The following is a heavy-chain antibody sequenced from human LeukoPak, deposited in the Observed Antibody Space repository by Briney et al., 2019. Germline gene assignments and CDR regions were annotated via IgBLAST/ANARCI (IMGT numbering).Heavy chain of an antibody. J-gene: IGHJ4*02. D-gene: IGHD5-12*01. Sequence: GGSLRLSCAASGFTFSTYTMYWVRHPPGKRLEWVSIIGSSGGGIHYADSVKGRFTITRDNSKITLYLQMNSLRAEDTAVYYCAKSYNGYESKPDYWGQGTLVTVSS. CDR2: IGSSGGGI. CDR1: GFTFSTYT. V-gene: IGHV3-23*01. CDR3: AKSYNGYESKPDY.